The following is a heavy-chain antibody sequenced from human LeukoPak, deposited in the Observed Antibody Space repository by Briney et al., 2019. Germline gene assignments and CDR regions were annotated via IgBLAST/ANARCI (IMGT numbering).Heavy chain of an antibody. Sequence: GGSLRLSCAASGFTVSSNYMSWVRQAPGKGLEWVSVIYSGGSTYYADSVKGRFTISRDNSKNTLYLQMNSLRAEDTAVYYCARSGYVAAGTLDYWGQGTLVTVSS. V-gene: IGHV3-66*01. CDR1: GFTVSSNY. CDR2: IYSGGST. J-gene: IGHJ4*02. CDR3: ARSGYVAAGTLDY. D-gene: IGHD6-13*01.